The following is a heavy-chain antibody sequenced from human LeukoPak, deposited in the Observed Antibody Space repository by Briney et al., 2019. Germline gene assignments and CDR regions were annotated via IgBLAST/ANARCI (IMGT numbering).Heavy chain of an antibody. D-gene: IGHD2-15*01. CDR1: GYTFSGYY. V-gene: IGHV1-46*01. CDR2: INPSGGST. CDR3: ARATVVIDY. Sequence: GASVKVSCKVSGYTFSGYYLHWVRQAPGQGLEWMGIINPSGGSTSYAQKFQGRVTMTRDTSTSTVYMELSSLRSEDTAVYYCARATVVIDYWGQGTLVTVSS. J-gene: IGHJ4*02.